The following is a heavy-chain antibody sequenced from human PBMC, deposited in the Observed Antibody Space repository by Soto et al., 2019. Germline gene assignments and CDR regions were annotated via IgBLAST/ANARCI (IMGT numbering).Heavy chain of an antibody. CDR3: AKADYYASSGSNDY. J-gene: IGHJ4*02. CDR2: ISGSGGSA. V-gene: IGHV3-23*01. D-gene: IGHD3-22*01. CDR1: VFTFSIYA. Sequence: WGSLLLSCAASVFTFSIYAMTWVRQAPGKGLDWVSAISGSGGSAYYADSVKGRFTISRDNSKNTLYLQMNSLRAEDTAVYYCAKADYYASSGSNDYWGQGTMVTVSS.